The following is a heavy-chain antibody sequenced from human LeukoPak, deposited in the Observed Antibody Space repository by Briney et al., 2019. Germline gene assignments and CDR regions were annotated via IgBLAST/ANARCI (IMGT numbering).Heavy chain of an antibody. CDR2: IIPIFGTA. V-gene: IGHV1-69*13. J-gene: IGHJ4*02. CDR1: GGTFSSYA. CDR3: ARDYGLRFLEWLLYY. D-gene: IGHD3-3*01. Sequence: SVKVSCKASGGTFSSYAISWVRQAPGQGLEWMGGIIPIFGTANYAQKFQGRVTITADESTSTAYMGLSSLRSEDTAVYYCARDYGLRFLEWLLYYWGQGTLVTVSS.